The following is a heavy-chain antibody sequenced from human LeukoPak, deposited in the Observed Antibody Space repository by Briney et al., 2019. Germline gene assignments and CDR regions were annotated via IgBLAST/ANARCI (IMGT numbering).Heavy chain of an antibody. CDR2: IYPGDSDT. V-gene: IGHV5-51*01. Sequence: ESLKLSCKGSGYSFTSYWIGWVRQMPGKGLEWMGIIYPGDSDTRYSPSFQGQVTISADKSISTAYLQWSSLKASDTAMYYCGGALPHDAFDIWGQGTMVTVSS. J-gene: IGHJ3*02. CDR3: GGALPHDAFDI. CDR1: GYSFTSYW. D-gene: IGHD6-25*01.